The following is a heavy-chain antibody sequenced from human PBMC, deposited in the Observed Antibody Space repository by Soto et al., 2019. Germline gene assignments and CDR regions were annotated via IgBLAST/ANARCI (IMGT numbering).Heavy chain of an antibody. CDR2: IRSKANNYAT. CDR3: TSLDEKSKAAASHY. V-gene: IGHV3-73*02. J-gene: IGHJ4*02. Sequence: EVQLVESGGGLVQPGGSLKLSCAASGFRFSGSAIHWVRQASGKGLEWVGRIRSKANNYATAYGASVKGGFTISRDDSKNTAYLQMNSLQTEDTAVYYCTSLDEKSKAAASHYRGQGTLVTVSS. D-gene: IGHD6-25*01. CDR1: GFRFSGSA.